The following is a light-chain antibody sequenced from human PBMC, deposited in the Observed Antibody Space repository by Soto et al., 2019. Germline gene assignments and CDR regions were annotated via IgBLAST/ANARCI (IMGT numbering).Light chain of an antibody. Sequence: EIQMTQSPSFLFASVGDRVSITCRASQEIRNNLGWYQQKPWEAPKRLIYGASSLQSGVPSRFSGSGSGTEFTLTISSLRPKDFATYYCLQHDSYPRTFGPGTKLEMK. CDR3: LQHDSYPRT. J-gene: IGKJ1*01. CDR1: QEIRNN. V-gene: IGKV1-17*01. CDR2: GAS.